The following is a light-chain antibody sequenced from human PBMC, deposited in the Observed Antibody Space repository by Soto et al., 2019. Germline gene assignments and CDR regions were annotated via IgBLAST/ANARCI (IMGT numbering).Light chain of an antibody. CDR1: SSDVGAYKY. CDR2: EVS. Sequence: QSALTQPPSASGSPGQSVTISCTGSSSDVGAYKYVYWYQQHPGKAPKLMIYEVSKRPSGVPDRFSGSKSGNTASLTVSGLQAANEADYYCSSYAGSNNFVVFGGGTQLTVL. CDR3: SSYAGSNNFVV. V-gene: IGLV2-8*01. J-gene: IGLJ2*01.